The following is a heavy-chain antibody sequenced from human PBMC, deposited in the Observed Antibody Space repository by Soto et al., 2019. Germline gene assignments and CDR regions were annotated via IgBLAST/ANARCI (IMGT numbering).Heavy chain of an antibody. CDR1: GFTFGSYW. CDR2: IKPDGSAT. V-gene: IGHV3-7*01. J-gene: IGHJ4*02. Sequence: EVQLVESGGGLFQPGGSLRLSCAVSGFTFGSYWMNWVRLIPGKGLEWVAYIKPDGSATYYVDSVKGRFTISRDNAKNSLYLQMNSLRVEYTSVYYCASSGYCGTGCDYYFDYWGQGTLVTVSS. D-gene: IGHD5-12*01. CDR3: ASSGYCGTGCDYYFDY.